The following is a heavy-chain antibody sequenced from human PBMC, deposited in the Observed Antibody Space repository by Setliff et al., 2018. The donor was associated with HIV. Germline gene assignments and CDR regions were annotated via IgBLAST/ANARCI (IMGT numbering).Heavy chain of an antibody. CDR3: ARDLREVGGGSYADY. Sequence: FWSWIRQPAGKGLEWIGRFRPSGNAYYRDPYYNPSLKSRVTMSVDTSKNQFFLNLTAVTAADTAVYYCARDLREVGGGSYADYWGQGTLVTVSS. V-gene: IGHV4-4*07. D-gene: IGHD1-26*01. CDR1: F. J-gene: IGHJ4*02. CDR2: FRPSGNA.